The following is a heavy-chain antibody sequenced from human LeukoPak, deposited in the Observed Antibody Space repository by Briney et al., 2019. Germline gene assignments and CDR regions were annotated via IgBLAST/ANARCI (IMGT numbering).Heavy chain of an antibody. CDR2: IFSGGTT. V-gene: IGHV3-53*04. J-gene: IGHJ4*02. Sequence: GGSLRLSCAASGFTVSSNYMSWVRQAPGKGLEWVSVIFSGGTTYYADSVKGRLTISRHNSENTLYLQMNSLRGEDTAVYYCARGVLGYSYGFDYWGQGTLVTVSS. CDR3: ARGVLGYSYGFDY. D-gene: IGHD5-18*01. CDR1: GFTVSSNY.